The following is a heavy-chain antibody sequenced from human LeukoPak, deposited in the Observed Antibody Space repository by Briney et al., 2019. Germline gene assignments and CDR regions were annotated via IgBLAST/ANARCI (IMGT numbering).Heavy chain of an antibody. CDR1: GFTFDDYA. CDR2: ISWNSGSI. J-gene: IGHJ3*02. D-gene: IGHD1-26*01. CDR3: AKGVAAITEDAFDI. V-gene: IGHV3-9*03. Sequence: PGRSLRLSCAASGFTFDDYAMHWVRQAPGKGLEWVSGISWNSGSIGYADSVKGRFTISRDNAKNSLYLQMNSLRAEDMALYYCAKGVAAITEDAFDIWGQGTMVTVSS.